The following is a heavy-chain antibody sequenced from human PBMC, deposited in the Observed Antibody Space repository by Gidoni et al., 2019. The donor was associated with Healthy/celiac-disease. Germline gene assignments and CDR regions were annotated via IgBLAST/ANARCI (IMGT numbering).Heavy chain of an antibody. V-gene: IGHV4-34*01. CDR1: GGSFRGYY. Sequence: QVQLQQWGAGLLKPSETLSLTCAVYGGSFRGYYWSWIRQHPGKGLEWIGEINHSGSTNYNPSLKSRVPISVATSKTQFSLKLSSVTPADTAVYYCARGPYCTSTSCYTGSRKRFDPWGQGTLVTFSS. D-gene: IGHD2-2*02. J-gene: IGHJ5*02. CDR3: ARGPYCTSTSCYTGSRKRFDP. CDR2: INHSGST.